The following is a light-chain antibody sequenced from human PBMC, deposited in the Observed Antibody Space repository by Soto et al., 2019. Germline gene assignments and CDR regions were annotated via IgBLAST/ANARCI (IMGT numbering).Light chain of an antibody. CDR1: SSDVAAYNF. CDR3: SSYTSSSTLYV. V-gene: IGLV2-14*03. J-gene: IGLJ1*01. CDR2: EVI. Sequence: QSALTQPASVSGSPGQSITISCTGTSSDVAAYNFVSWYQQHPGEVPKLMIYEVIKRPSGISDRFSGSKSGNTASLTISGLRAEDEADYYCSSYTSSSTLYVFGTGTKVTVL.